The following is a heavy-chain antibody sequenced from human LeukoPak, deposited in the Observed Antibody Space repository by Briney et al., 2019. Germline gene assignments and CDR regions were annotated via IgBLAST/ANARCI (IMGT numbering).Heavy chain of an antibody. J-gene: IGHJ4*02. V-gene: IGHV3-23*01. D-gene: IGHD3-3*01. CDR2: ISGSGGST. Sequence: GGSLRLSCAASGFIFSSYAMSWVRQAPGKGLEWVSAISGSGGSTYYADFVKGRFTISRDNSKNTLYLQMNSLRAEDTAVYYCAKGGMEWLSPYYFDYWGQGTLVTVSS. CDR1: GFIFSSYA. CDR3: AKGGMEWLSPYYFDY.